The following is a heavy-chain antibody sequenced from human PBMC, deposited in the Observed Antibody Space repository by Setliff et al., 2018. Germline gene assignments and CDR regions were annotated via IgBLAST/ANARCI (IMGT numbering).Heavy chain of an antibody. V-gene: IGHV4-39*07. J-gene: IGHJ5*02. CDR3: ARAGPTVTFFRVLVISWWDP. CDR2: INHSGST. CDR1: GASISSSSYY. D-gene: IGHD3-3*01. Sequence: SETLSLTCTVSGASISSSSYYWAWIRQPPGKGLEWIGEINHSGSTNYNPSLKSRVTISVDTSKNQFSLKLSSVTAADTATYYCARAGPTVTFFRVLVISWWDPWGQGTLVTV.